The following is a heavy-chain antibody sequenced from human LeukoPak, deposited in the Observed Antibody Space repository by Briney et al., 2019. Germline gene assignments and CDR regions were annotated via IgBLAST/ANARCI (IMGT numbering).Heavy chain of an antibody. CDR3: ARGHHLRGYYDRSDYPLAKRSNNCFDP. Sequence: SETLSLTCTVSGGSINNFYWIWIRQPAGKGPEWIGRIYSSGGTNYNASLKSRVTISVDTSKNQFSLKLSSVTAADTAVYYRARGHHLRGYYDRSDYPLAKRSNNCFDPWGQGTLVTVSS. J-gene: IGHJ5*02. CDR1: GGSINNFY. V-gene: IGHV4-4*07. CDR2: IYSSGGT. D-gene: IGHD3-22*01.